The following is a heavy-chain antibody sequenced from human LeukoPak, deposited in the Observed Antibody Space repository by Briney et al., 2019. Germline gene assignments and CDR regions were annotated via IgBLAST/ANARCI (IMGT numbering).Heavy chain of an antibody. CDR2: ICGNGGTT. CDR3: ARTASSGYFSFDY. D-gene: IGHD3-22*01. J-gene: IGHJ4*02. V-gene: IGHV3-23*01. CDR1: GFTFSSYA. Sequence: GGSLRLSCAASGFTFSSYAMTWVRQAPGRGLEWVSGICGNGGTTYYADSVKGRFTISRDNSKNTLSLQMNSLRAEDTAVYYCARTASSGYFSFDYWGQGTLVTVSS.